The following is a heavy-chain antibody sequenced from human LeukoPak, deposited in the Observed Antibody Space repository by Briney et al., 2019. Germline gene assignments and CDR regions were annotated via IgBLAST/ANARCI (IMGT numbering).Heavy chain of an antibody. D-gene: IGHD2-2*01. CDR3: ARIRRVVVTWYFDL. CDR1: GGSISSYY. V-gene: IGHV4-59*01. J-gene: IGHJ2*01. CDR2: IYYSGST. Sequence: SETLSLTCTVSGGSISSYYWSWIRQPPGKGLEWIGYIYYSGSTNYNPSLKSRVTISVDTSNNQFSLKLSSVTAADTAVYYCARIRRVVVTWYFDLWGRGTLVTVSS.